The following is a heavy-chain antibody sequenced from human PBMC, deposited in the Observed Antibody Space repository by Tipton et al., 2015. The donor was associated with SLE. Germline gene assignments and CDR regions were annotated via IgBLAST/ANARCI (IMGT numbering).Heavy chain of an antibody. V-gene: IGHV4-39*01. CDR3: ATFFGHSSASPDALDI. D-gene: IGHD6-6*01. CDR1: GGSIGSGSSY. Sequence: TLSLTCTVSGGSIGSGSSYWDWIRQPPGKELEWIGSIYYSGDYYYNPSLKSRVTISIDTSKNQFSLKLSSVTAADTAVYYCATFFGHSSASPDALDIWGQGTMVTVSS. J-gene: IGHJ3*02. CDR2: IYYSGDY.